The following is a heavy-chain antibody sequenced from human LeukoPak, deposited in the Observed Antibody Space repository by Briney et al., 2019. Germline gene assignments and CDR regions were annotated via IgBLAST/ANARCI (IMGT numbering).Heavy chain of an antibody. Sequence: PSETLSLTCAVSGYSISSGYYWGGSRQPPGKGLEWIGSIYHSGSTYYNPSLKSRFTISVDTSKNQFSLKLSSVTAADTAVYYCATAYCSGGSCYQAYDAFDIWGQGAMVTVSS. CDR3: ATAYCSGGSCYQAYDAFDI. V-gene: IGHV4-38-2*01. J-gene: IGHJ3*02. D-gene: IGHD2-15*01. CDR2: IYHSGST. CDR1: GYSISSGYY.